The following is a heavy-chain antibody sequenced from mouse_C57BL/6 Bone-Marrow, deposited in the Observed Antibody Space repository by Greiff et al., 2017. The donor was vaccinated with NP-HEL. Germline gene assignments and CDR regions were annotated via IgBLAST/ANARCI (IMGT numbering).Heavy chain of an antibody. CDR3: ARRDYYSNFYYFDY. Sequence: VQLQQSGPELVKPGASVKIPCKASGYTFTDYNMDWVKQSHGKSLEWIGDINPNNGGTIYNQKFKGKATLTVDKSSSTAYMELRSLTSEDTAVYYCARRDYYSNFYYFDYWGQGTTLTVSS. J-gene: IGHJ2*01. CDR2: INPNNGGT. V-gene: IGHV1-18*01. D-gene: IGHD2-5*01. CDR1: GYTFTDYN.